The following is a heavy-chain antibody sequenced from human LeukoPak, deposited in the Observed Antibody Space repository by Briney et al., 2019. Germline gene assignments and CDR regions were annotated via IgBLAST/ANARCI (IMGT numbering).Heavy chain of an antibody. Sequence: ASAKVSCKAYTFTGYYMHWVRQAPGQGLEWMGWINPNSGGTNYAQKFQGRVTMTRDTSISTAYMELSRLRSDDTAVYYCARLGGELLFACDYWGQGTLVTVSS. CDR2: INPNSGGT. J-gene: IGHJ4*02. CDR1: TFTGYY. CDR3: ARLGGELLFACDY. D-gene: IGHD1-26*01. V-gene: IGHV1-2*02.